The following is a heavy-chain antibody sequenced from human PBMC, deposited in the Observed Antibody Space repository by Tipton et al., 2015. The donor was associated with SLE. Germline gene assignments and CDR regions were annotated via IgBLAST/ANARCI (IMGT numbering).Heavy chain of an antibody. D-gene: IGHD1-26*01. V-gene: IGHV3-21*01. CDR2: ISGSSSYI. CDR1: GFTFSNYN. J-gene: IGHJ4*02. Sequence: SLRLSCAASGFTFSNYNMNWVRQAPGKGLEWVSSISGSSSYIYYADSVKGRFTISRDNAKNSLYLQMNSLRAEDTAVFYCARGDSGSYYRFVGFDYWGQGTLVTVSS. CDR3: ARGDSGSYYRFVGFDY.